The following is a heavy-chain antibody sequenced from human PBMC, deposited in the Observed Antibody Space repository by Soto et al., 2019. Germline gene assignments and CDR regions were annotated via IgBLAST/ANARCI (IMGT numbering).Heavy chain of an antibody. CDR1: GFTFSSYA. V-gene: IGHV3-23*01. D-gene: IGHD2-15*01. Sequence: EVQLLESGGGLVQPGGSLRLSCAASGFTFSSYAMSWVRQAPGKGLEWGSAISGSGGSTYYADSVKGRFTICRDNSKNTLYLQMNSLRAEDTAVYYCAKLLAATPTYFDYWGQGTLVTVSS. J-gene: IGHJ4*02. CDR3: AKLLAATPTYFDY. CDR2: ISGSGGST.